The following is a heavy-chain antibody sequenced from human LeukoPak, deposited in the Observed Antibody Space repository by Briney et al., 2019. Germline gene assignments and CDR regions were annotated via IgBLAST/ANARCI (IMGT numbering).Heavy chain of an antibody. J-gene: IGHJ4*02. CDR1: GFSFSSSW. V-gene: IGHV3-74*01. CDR3: ARLVVAAGVAYYDY. CDR2: LRGDGSFT. Sequence: QPGGSLRLSCAASGFSFSSSWMHWVRQAPGKGLVWVSRLRGDGSFTNYADPVKGRFTISRDNSTNTLYLQMNSLRAEDTALYYCARLVVAAGVAYYDYWGQGTLVTVSS. D-gene: IGHD2-15*01.